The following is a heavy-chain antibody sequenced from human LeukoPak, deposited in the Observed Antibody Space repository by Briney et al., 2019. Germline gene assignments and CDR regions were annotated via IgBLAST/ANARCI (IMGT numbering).Heavy chain of an antibody. CDR1: GGSISSYY. J-gene: IGHJ6*02. D-gene: IGHD5-18*01. Sequence: SETLSLTCTVSGGSISSYYWSWIRQPAGKGLEWIGRIYTSGSTNYNPSLKSRVTMSVDTSKNQFSLKLSSATAADTAVYYCARDLKTLTGSGYSYGYGYYYYGTDVWGQGTTVTVSS. CDR3: ARDLKTLTGSGYSYGYGYYYYGTDV. CDR2: IYTSGST. V-gene: IGHV4-4*07.